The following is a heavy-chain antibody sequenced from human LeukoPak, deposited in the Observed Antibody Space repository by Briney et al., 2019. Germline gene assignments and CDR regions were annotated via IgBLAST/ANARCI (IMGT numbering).Heavy chain of an antibody. CDR3: ARSPNIRSGDYGDYFDS. Sequence: ESGPALVKPTQTLTLTCTFSGFSLRTTGVCETWIRQPPGKALEWLARTDWNDAKYYNRSLKTRLTISKDTSKDQVVLTMTNVDPLDTATYYCARSPNIRSGDYGDYFDSWGQGTLVTVSS. V-gene: IGHV2-70*11. D-gene: IGHD4-17*01. CDR1: GFSLRTTGVC. CDR2: TDWNDAK. J-gene: IGHJ4*02.